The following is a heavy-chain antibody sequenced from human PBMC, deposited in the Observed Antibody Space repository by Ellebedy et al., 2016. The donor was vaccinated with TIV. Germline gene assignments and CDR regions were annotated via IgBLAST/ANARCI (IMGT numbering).Heavy chain of an antibody. CDR3: AKGDGGYVFDH. CDR1: GFTFSNYV. D-gene: IGHD5-12*01. V-gene: IGHV3-23*01. J-gene: IGHJ4*02. Sequence: GGSLRLXCAASGFTFSNYVLSWVRQAPGKGLEWVSTIGLSGGNTYYADSVKGRFTISRDNSKNTLSLQMNSLRAEDTAVYYCAKGDGGYVFDHWGQGALVTVSS. CDR2: IGLSGGNT.